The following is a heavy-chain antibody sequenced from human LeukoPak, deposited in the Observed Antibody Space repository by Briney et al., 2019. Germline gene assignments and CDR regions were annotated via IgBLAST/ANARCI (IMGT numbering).Heavy chain of an antibody. CDR1: GISFSNAW. Sequence: GGSLRLSCAASGISFSNAWMSWVRQAPGKGLEWVGRIKSKTDGGTTDYAAPVKGRFTISRDDSKNTLYLQMNSLQTEDTAVYYCARDTGYSGYDLWGQGTLVTVSS. D-gene: IGHD5-12*01. J-gene: IGHJ4*02. V-gene: IGHV3-15*01. CDR3: ARDTGYSGYDL. CDR2: IKSKTDGGTT.